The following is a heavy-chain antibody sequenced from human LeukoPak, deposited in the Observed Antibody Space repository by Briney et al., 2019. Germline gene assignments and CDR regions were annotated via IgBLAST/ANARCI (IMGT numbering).Heavy chain of an antibody. D-gene: IGHD3-22*01. Sequence: PGGSLRLSCAASGFTFSSYAMHWVRQAPGKGLEWVAVISYDGSNKYYADSVKGRFTISRDNSKNTLYLQMNSLRAEDTAVYYCARDLYYYDSSGYSYYYGMDVWGQGTTVTVSS. CDR1: GFTFSSYA. V-gene: IGHV3-30-3*01. CDR2: ISYDGSNK. CDR3: ARDLYYYDSSGYSYYYGMDV. J-gene: IGHJ6*02.